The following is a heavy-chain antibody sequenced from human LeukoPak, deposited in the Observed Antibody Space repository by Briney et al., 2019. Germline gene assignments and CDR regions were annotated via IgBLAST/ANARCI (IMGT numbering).Heavy chain of an antibody. D-gene: IGHD5-24*01. Sequence: ASVKVSCKASGYTFTGNYMNWVRQATGQGLEWVGWINPNSCDTSYAQKFQGRVTMTRDTSSSTAYMELSRLRSDDTSVYYCARDNSDGYNPIDYWGQGTLVTVSS. CDR3: ARDNSDGYNPIDY. V-gene: IGHV1-2*02. J-gene: IGHJ4*02. CDR1: GYTFTGNY. CDR2: INPNSCDT.